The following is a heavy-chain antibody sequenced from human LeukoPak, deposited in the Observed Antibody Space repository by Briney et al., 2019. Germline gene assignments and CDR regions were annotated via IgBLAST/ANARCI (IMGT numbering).Heavy chain of an antibody. CDR1: GGSFSGYY. D-gene: IGHD6-13*01. V-gene: IGHV4-34*01. Sequence: SETLSLTCAVYGGSFSGYYWSWIRQPPGKGLEWIGEINHSGSTNYNPSLKSRVTISVDTSKNQFSLKLSSVTAADTAVYYCARRWGYSSSWCPDYWGQGTLVTVSS. CDR2: INHSGST. J-gene: IGHJ4*02. CDR3: ARRWGYSSSWCPDY.